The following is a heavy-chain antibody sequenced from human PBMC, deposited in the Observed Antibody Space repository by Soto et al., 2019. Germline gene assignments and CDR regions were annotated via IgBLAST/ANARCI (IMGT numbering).Heavy chain of an antibody. CDR2: IYYSGST. D-gene: IGHD6-6*01. V-gene: IGHV4-59*08. CDR3: ARGADSSSLGPDNWFDP. CDR1: GGSISSYY. J-gene: IGHJ5*02. Sequence: PSETLSLASTVSGGSISSYYWSWIRQPPEKGLEWIGYIYYSGSTNYNPSLKSRVTISVDTSKNQFSLKLSSVTAADTAVYYCARGADSSSLGPDNWFDPWGQGTLVTVSS.